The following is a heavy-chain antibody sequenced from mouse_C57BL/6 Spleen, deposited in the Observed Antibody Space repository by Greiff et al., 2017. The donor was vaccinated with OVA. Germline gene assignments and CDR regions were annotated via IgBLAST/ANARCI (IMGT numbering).Heavy chain of an antibody. CDR2: IYPSDSET. CDR1: GYTFTSYW. D-gene: IGHD1-1*01. CDR3: ARVITTVGAY. J-gene: IGHJ3*01. V-gene: IGHV1-61*01. Sequence: VQLQQPGAELVRPGSSVKLSCKASGYTFTSYWMDWVKQRPGQGLEWIGNIYPSDSETHYNQKFKDKATLTVDKSSSTAYMQLSSLTSEDSAVYYCARVITTVGAYWGQGTLVTVSA.